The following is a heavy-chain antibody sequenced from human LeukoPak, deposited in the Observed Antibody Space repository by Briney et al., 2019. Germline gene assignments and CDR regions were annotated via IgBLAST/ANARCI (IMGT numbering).Heavy chain of an antibody. Sequence: SETLSLTCTVSGGSISNYYWSWMRQPAGKGLEWIGRIHTTGGTNYNPSLKSRVTMSVDTSKNQFSLKLSSVTAADTAVYYCARSPSSSGWYSFFDYWGQGTLVTVSS. J-gene: IGHJ4*02. CDR1: GGSISNYY. V-gene: IGHV4-4*07. D-gene: IGHD6-19*01. CDR2: IHTTGGT. CDR3: ARSPSSSGWYSFFDY.